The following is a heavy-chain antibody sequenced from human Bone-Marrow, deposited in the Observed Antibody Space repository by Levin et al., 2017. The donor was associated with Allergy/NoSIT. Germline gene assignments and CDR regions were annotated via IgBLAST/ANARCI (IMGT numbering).Heavy chain of an antibody. CDR2: IGLSGGTT. J-gene: IGHJ4*02. CDR1: GFTFSSYT. V-gene: IGHV3-23*01. D-gene: IGHD1-1*01. Sequence: GESLKISCATSGFTFSSYTMSWVRQAPGEGLEWVSAIGLSGGTTYYADSVKGRFTISRDNSQNTLYLEMNSLRAEDTAVYYCASIPLRYNWNTRDYWGQGTLVTVSS. CDR3: ASIPLRYNWNTRDY.